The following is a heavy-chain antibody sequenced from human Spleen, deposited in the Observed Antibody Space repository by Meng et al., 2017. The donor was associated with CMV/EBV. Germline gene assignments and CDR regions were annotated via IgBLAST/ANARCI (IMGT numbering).Heavy chain of an antibody. V-gene: IGHV3-73*01. CDR2: IRSKTNNYAT. CDR1: GFTFSGSA. J-gene: IGHJ4*02. D-gene: IGHD4-11*01. Sequence: GESLKISCAASGFTFSGSAMHWVRQASGKGLEWVGRIRSKTNNYATAYAASVKGRFTISRDDSKNTAYLQMNSLKTEDTAVYYCTRRGENDCSDFDYWGQGTLVTVSS. CDR3: TRRGENDCSDFDY.